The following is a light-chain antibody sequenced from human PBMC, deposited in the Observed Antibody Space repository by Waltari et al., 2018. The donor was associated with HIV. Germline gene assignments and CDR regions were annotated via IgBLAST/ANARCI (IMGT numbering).Light chain of an antibody. CDR2: ENG. CDR1: NLGDTY. Sequence: SYDLTQPPSVSVSPGQTASITCSGHNLGDTYASWYQQRTGQAPVRVIYENGKRRSGVPERFSGSNSGNTATLTVSGTQAMDEADYYCQAWDSSTVIFGGGTKLTVL. CDR3: QAWDSSTVI. J-gene: IGLJ2*01. V-gene: IGLV3-1*01.